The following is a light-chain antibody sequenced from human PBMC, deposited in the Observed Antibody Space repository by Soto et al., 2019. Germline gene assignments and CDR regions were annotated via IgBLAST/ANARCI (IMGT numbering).Light chain of an antibody. CDR2: DAS. Sequence: EIVLTQSPATLSLSPGXXXXXXXXXSXXXSSYLAWYQQKPGQAPRLLIYDASNRATGIPARFSGSGSGTDFTLTISSLEPEDFXVYXXXQRRGTFGQGTKLEIK. CDR1: XXXSSY. J-gene: IGKJ2*01. CDR3: XQRRGT. V-gene: IGKV3-11*01.